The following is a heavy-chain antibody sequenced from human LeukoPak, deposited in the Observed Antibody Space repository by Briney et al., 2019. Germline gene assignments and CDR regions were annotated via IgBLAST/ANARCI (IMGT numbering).Heavy chain of an antibody. CDR1: GGSISSGTYY. Sequence: SQTLSLTCTVSGGSISSGTYYWTWIRQPAGKGLVWIGRIYNSGSTSYNPSLKSRVTISMDTSKNQFSLKLNSVTAADTAVYYCARGRDDDVWGSYPTCFDFWGQGTLVTVSS. CDR3: ARGRDDDVWGSYPTCFDF. V-gene: IGHV4-61*02. J-gene: IGHJ4*02. D-gene: IGHD3-16*02. CDR2: IYNSGST.